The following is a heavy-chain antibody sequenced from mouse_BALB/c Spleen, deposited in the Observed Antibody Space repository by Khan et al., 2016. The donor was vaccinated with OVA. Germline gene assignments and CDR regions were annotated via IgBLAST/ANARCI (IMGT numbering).Heavy chain of an antibody. J-gene: IGHJ2*01. CDR1: GYSITTDYA. D-gene: IGHD1-1*01. CDR3: ARIYGGDFDY. V-gene: IGHV3-2*02. Sequence: VQLKESGPGLVKPSQSLSLTCTVTGYSITTDYAWNWIRQFPGSKLEWMGHISYSGNTMYNPSLKSRISITRDTSKNQFFLQLKSVTTEDTARYYCARIYGGDFDYWGQGTTLTVSS. CDR2: ISYSGNT.